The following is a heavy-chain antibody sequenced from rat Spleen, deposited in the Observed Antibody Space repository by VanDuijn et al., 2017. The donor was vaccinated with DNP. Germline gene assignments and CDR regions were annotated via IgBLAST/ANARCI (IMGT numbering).Heavy chain of an antibody. J-gene: IGHJ1*01. CDR2: INTGSGGT. V-gene: IGHV1-43*01. CDR1: DYTFTSYF. CDR3: ARPNYYNYNWYFDF. D-gene: IGHD1-2*01. Sequence: QVQLQQSGAELSKPGSSVKISCKASDYTFTSYFIGWIKQTTGQGLDYIGYINTGSGGTNYNEKFKGKATLTVDKSSSTAFMQLSSLTPDDSAVYYCARPNYYNYNWYFDFWGPGTMVTVSS.